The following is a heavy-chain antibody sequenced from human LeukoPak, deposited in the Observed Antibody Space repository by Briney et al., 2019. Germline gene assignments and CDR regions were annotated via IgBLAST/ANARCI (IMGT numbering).Heavy chain of an antibody. V-gene: IGHV4-34*01. CDR2: INHSGST. J-gene: IGHJ4*02. Sequence: PSETLSLTCAVYGGSFSGYYWSWIRQPPGKGLEWIGEINHSGSTNYNPSLKSRVTISVDTSKNQFSLKLSSVTAADTAVYYCARTRWLQFYYFDYWGQGTLVTVSS. D-gene: IGHD5-24*01. CDR1: GGSFSGYY. CDR3: ARTRWLQFYYFDY.